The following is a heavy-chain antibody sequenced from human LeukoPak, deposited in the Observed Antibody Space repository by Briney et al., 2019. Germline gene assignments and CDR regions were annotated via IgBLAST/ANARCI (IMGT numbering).Heavy chain of an antibody. Sequence: PGGSLRLTCAASGFTFSSYGMHWVRQAPAKGLAWVAFIRYDGSNKYYADSVKGRFTISRDNSKNTLYLQMNRLKAEDTAVYYCAKDKYCSGGSCYSGAFDIWGQGTKVTVSS. D-gene: IGHD2-15*01. CDR2: IRYDGSNK. V-gene: IGHV3-30*02. CDR3: AKDKYCSGGSCYSGAFDI. CDR1: GFTFSSYG. J-gene: IGHJ3*02.